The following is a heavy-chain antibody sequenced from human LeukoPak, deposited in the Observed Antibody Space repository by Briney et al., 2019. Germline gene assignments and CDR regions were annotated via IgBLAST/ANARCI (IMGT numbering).Heavy chain of an antibody. CDR3: ARAIEPSSTVTTYYFYMDV. D-gene: IGHD4-17*01. J-gene: IGHJ6*03. CDR1: GFTFSSYW. V-gene: IGHV3-7*01. Sequence: GGSLRLSCAASGFTFSSYWMSWVRQAPGKGLEWVANIKQDGSEKYYVDSVKGRFTISRDNAKNSLYLQMNSLRAEDTAVYYCARAIEPSSTVTTYYFYMDVWGKGTTVTVSS. CDR2: IKQDGSEK.